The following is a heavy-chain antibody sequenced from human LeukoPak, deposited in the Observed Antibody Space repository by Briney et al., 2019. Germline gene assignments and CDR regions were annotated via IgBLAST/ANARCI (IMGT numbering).Heavy chain of an antibody. Sequence: GGSLRLSCAASGFTLSSYWMNWVRQAPGKGLEWVANIKPDASEKNYVDSVKGRFTVSRDNAKNSLYLQMNNLRVEDTAVYYCARDAGDYSFDYWGQGTLVTVSS. V-gene: IGHV3-7*01. CDR2: IKPDASEK. D-gene: IGHD4-17*01. J-gene: IGHJ4*02. CDR1: GFTLSSYW. CDR3: ARDAGDYSFDY.